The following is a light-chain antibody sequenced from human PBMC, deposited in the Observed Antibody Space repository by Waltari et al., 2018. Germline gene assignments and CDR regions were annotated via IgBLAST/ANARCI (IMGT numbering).Light chain of an antibody. CDR1: HVVLSSNNRNY. V-gene: IGKV4-1*01. CDR3: QQYLSAPFT. CDR2: WAS. J-gene: IGKJ5*01. Sequence: DIVMTQSPDSLAVSLGERATINCKTSHVVLSSNNRNYLAWYQHKPGPPPNLLFYWASTRESGVPDRFSGSGSGTDFTLTISSLQAEDVAVYYCQQYLSAPFTFGQGTRLEIK.